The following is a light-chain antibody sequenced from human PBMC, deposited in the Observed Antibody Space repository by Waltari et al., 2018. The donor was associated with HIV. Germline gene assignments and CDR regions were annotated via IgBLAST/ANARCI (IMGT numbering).Light chain of an antibody. V-gene: IGKV3-15*01. CDR2: GAS. J-gene: IGKJ1*01. CDR1: QSVTSN. CDR3: QQYNNWPPT. Sequence: IVMTQSPATLSLSPGERATLSCRASQSVTSNLAWYQQKPGQAPRLLIYGASTRATGIPARFSGSGSGTEFTLTIRSLQSEDFAVYYCQQYNNWPPTFGQGTKVEIK.